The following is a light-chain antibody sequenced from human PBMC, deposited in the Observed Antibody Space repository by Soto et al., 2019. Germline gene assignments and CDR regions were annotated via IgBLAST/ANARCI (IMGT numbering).Light chain of an antibody. V-gene: IGKV1-5*03. CDR3: QHYNSYSPIT. Sequence: DIQMTQSPSTLSASVGDRVTITCRASQSISSWLAWYQQKPGKAPKLLIYKASSLDSGVPSRFSGSGSGTEFTLTISSLQPDDFATYYCQHYNSYSPITFGPGTKVDI. CDR1: QSISSW. CDR2: KAS. J-gene: IGKJ3*01.